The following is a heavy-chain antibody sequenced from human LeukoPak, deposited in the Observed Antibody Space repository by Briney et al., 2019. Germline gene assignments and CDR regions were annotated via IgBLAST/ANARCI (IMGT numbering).Heavy chain of an antibody. V-gene: IGHV3-7*01. Sequence: PGGSLRLSCAASGFSLNAYWMAWVRQAPGTGLEWGANINPAGREPFHVDPVKGRFSISRDHAKNLVYLQMNSLRPEDTAVYYCATFGLVAALDLWGQGTLVTVSS. CDR1: GFSLNAYW. J-gene: IGHJ4*02. CDR2: INPAGREP. D-gene: IGHD5-12*01. CDR3: ATFGLVAALDL.